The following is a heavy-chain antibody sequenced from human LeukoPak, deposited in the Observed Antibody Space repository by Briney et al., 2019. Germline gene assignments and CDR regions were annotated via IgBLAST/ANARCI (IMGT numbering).Heavy chain of an antibody. CDR2: ISSSSSYI. Sequence: GGSLRLSCAASGFTFSSYSMNWVRQAPGKGLEWVSSISSSSSYIYYADSVKGRFTISRDNAKNSLYLQMISLRAEDTAVYYCARNGYYDLFYYFDYWGQGTLVTVSS. CDR3: ARNGYYDLFYYFDY. D-gene: IGHD3-9*01. J-gene: IGHJ4*02. CDR1: GFTFSSYS. V-gene: IGHV3-21*01.